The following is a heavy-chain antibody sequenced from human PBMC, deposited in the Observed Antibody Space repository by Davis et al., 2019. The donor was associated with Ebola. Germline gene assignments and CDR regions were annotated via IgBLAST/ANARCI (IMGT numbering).Heavy chain of an antibody. CDR1: GYTFTSYD. CDR3: ARDNGGSSPHYYYYYYGMDV. D-gene: IGHD6-6*01. CDR2: IIPILGIA. Sequence: SVKVSCKASGYTFTSYDINWVRQATGQGLEWMGRIIPILGIANYAQKFQGRVTITADKSTSTAYMELRSLRSDDTAVYYCARDNGGSSPHYYYYYYGMDVWGQGTTVTVSS. J-gene: IGHJ6*02. V-gene: IGHV1-69*04.